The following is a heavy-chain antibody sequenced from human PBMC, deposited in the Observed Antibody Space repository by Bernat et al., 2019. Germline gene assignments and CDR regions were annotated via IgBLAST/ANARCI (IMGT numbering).Heavy chain of an antibody. J-gene: IGHJ3*02. Sequence: EEQLVESGGGLVQPGGSLRLSCAASGFTFRNHEMNWVRQAPGKGLEWISYIRSSGSSIYYAESVKGRFTISRDDDKTSLYLEMNNLKADDTAVYYCVRGGYCSGGICYSFNAFDIWGQGTMVTVSS. CDR2: IRSSGSSI. V-gene: IGHV3-48*03. CDR1: GFTFRNHE. D-gene: IGHD2-15*01. CDR3: VRGGYCSGGICYSFNAFDI.